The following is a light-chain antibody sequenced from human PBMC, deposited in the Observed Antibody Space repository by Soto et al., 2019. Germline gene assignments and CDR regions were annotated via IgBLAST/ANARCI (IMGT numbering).Light chain of an antibody. Sequence: QPVLTQPPSVSGAPGQRVTISCTGSSSNIGAGYDVHWYQQLPGTAPKLLIYGNSNRPSGVPDRFAGSKSGTSASLAITGLQAEDEAEYDCQSYDSSLSGVVFGGGTKRTVL. V-gene: IGLV1-40*01. CDR3: QSYDSSLSGVV. CDR1: SSNIGAGYD. CDR2: GNS. J-gene: IGLJ2*01.